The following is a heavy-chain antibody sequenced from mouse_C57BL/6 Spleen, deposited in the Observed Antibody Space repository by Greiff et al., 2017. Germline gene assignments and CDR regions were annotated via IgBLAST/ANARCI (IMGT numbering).Heavy chain of an antibody. CDR2: IDPSDSYT. CDR1: GYTFTSYW. Sequence: QVQLQQPGAELVRPGTSVKLSCKASGYTFTSYWMHWVKQRPGQGLEWIGVIDPSDSYTNYNQKFKGKATLTVDTSSSTAYMQLSSLTSEDSAVYYCARSEAPDYWGQGTTLTVSS. J-gene: IGHJ2*01. CDR3: ARSEAPDY. V-gene: IGHV1-59*01.